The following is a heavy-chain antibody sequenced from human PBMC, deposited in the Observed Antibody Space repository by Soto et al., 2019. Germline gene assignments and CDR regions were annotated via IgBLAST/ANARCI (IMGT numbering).Heavy chain of an antibody. CDR1: GYTFTSYG. Sequence: ASVKVSCKASGYTFTSYGISWVRQAPGQGLEWMGWISAYNGNTNYAQKLQGRVTMTTDTSTSTAYMELRSLRSDDTAVYYCARDLQLEKGYYYYYYMDVWGKGTTVTVSS. V-gene: IGHV1-18*01. CDR3: ARDLQLEKGYYYYYYMDV. D-gene: IGHD1-1*01. J-gene: IGHJ6*03. CDR2: ISAYNGNT.